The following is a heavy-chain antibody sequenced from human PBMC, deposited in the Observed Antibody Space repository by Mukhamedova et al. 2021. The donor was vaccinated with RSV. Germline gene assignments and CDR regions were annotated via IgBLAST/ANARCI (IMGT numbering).Heavy chain of an antibody. J-gene: IGHJ3*02. Sequence: GWVSSISSSSSYIYYADSVKGRFTISRDNAKNSLYLQMNSLRAEDTAVYYCARAGIAAAGIDAFDIWGQGTMVTVS. CDR3: ARAGIAAAGIDAFDI. D-gene: IGHD6-13*01. CDR2: ISSSSSYI. V-gene: IGHV3-21*01.